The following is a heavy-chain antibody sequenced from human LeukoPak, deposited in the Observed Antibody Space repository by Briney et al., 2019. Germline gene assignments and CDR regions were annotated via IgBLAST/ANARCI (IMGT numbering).Heavy chain of an antibody. Sequence: PGGSLRLSCAASGFTFSSYAMSWVRQAPGKGLEWVSAISGSGGSTYYADSVKGRFTISRDNYKNTLYLQMNGLRADDTAVYYCAKDCGGECYAPDYWGQGTLVTVSS. J-gene: IGHJ4*02. CDR1: GFTFSSYA. V-gene: IGHV3-23*01. CDR3: AKDCGGECYAPDY. D-gene: IGHD2-21*01. CDR2: ISGSGGST.